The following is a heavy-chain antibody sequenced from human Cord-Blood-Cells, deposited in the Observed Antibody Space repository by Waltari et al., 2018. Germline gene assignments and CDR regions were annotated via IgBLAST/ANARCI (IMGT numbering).Heavy chain of an antibody. Sequence: QVQLQESGPGLVKPSETLSLPCPVSGGSISRYYWSWIRQPPGKGLEWIGYIYYSGSTNYNPSLKSRVTISVDTSKNQFSLKLSSVTAADTAVYYCARHVGIAAAGFDYWGQGTLVTVSS. D-gene: IGHD6-13*01. CDR1: GGSISRYY. CDR2: IYYSGST. CDR3: ARHVGIAAAGFDY. V-gene: IGHV4-59*08. J-gene: IGHJ4*02.